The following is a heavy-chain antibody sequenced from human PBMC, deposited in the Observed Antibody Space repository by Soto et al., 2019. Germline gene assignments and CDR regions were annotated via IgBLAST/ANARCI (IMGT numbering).Heavy chain of an antibody. Sequence: GGSLRLSCAASGFTFSDYYMSWIRQAPGKGLECISYISTSDNTAYYADSVKGRFTISRDNAKNSLSLQMSSLRAEDTAVYYCARGQEYLHPWGQGTLVTVSS. V-gene: IGHV3-11*01. CDR1: GFTFSDYY. CDR3: ARGQEYLHP. CDR2: ISTSDNTA. J-gene: IGHJ1*01.